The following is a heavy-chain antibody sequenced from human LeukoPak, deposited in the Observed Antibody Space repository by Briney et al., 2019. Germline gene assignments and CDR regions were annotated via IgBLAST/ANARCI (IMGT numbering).Heavy chain of an antibody. CDR3: ARQGQLVGYYYYYMDV. Sequence: SETLSLTCTVSGGSISSSSYYWGWIRQPPGKGLEWIGRIYYSGSTYYNPSLKSRVPISVDTSKNQFSLKLSSVTAADTAVYYCARQGQLVGYYYYYMDVWGKGTTVTVSS. CDR1: GGSISSSSYY. D-gene: IGHD6-6*01. V-gene: IGHV4-39*01. CDR2: IYYSGST. J-gene: IGHJ6*03.